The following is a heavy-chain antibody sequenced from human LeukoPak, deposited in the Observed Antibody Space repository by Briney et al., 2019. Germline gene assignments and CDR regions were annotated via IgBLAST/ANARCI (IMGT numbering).Heavy chain of an antibody. CDR3: ARDQKVGATPYFGMDV. Sequence: SVKVSCKASGGTFSSYAICWVRQAPGQGLEWMGRIIPILGIANYAQKFQGRVTITADKSTSTAYMELSSLRSEDTAVYYCARDQKVGATPYFGMDVWGQGTTVTVSS. CDR2: IIPILGIA. V-gene: IGHV1-69*04. D-gene: IGHD1-26*01. CDR1: GGTFSSYA. J-gene: IGHJ6*02.